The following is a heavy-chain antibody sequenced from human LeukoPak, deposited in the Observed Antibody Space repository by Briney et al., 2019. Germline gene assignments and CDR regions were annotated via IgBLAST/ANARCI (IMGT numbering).Heavy chain of an antibody. J-gene: IGHJ4*02. D-gene: IGHD5-18*01. CDR1: GYTFTSYA. Sequence: ASVKVSCKASGYTFTSYAMHWVRQAPGQRLEWMGWINAGNGNTKYSQNFQGRVTITRDTSASTAYMEVSSLRSEDTAVYYCARDRDSSGYREYDYWGQGTLVTVSS. V-gene: IGHV1-3*01. CDR3: ARDRDSSGYREYDY. CDR2: INAGNGNT.